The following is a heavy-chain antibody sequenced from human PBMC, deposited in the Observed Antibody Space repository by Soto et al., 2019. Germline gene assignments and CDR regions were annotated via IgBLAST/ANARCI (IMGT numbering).Heavy chain of an antibody. J-gene: IGHJ4*02. CDR3: ARQFSGSYFLLDY. CDR2: IVAGNGNS. V-gene: IGHV1-3*01. Sequence: ASVKVSCKASGYTFTAHAIHWVRQAPGQRLEWMGWIVAGNGNSKYSQKFQGRVTITRDTSASTAEMELSSLTSEDTAVYYCARQFSGSYFLLDYWGQGTLVTVSS. CDR1: GYTFTAHA. D-gene: IGHD1-26*01.